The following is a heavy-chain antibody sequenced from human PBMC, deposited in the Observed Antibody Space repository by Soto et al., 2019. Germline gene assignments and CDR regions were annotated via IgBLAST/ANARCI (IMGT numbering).Heavy chain of an antibody. CDR2: ISAYNGNT. D-gene: IGHD6-13*01. Sequence: ASVKVSCKASGYTFTSYGISWVRQAPGQGLEWMGWISAYNGNTNYAQKLQGRVTMTTDTSTSTAYMELRSLRSDDTAVYYCARGGLSGIAAAGTPNWFDPWGQGTLVTVSS. V-gene: IGHV1-18*01. CDR3: ARGGLSGIAAAGTPNWFDP. CDR1: GYTFTSYG. J-gene: IGHJ5*02.